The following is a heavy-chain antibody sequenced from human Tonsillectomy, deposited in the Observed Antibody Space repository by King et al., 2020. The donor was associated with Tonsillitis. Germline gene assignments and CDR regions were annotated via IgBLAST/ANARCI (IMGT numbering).Heavy chain of an antibody. CDR1: GGSFSGYY. V-gene: IGHV4-34*01. Sequence: VQLQQWGAGLLKPSETLSLTCAVYGGSFSGYYWTWIRQPPGKGLEWSGEINHSGSTNYNPSLKSRVTISVDTSKNQFSLKLSSVTAADTAVYYCARGWYDSSGYDLDYWGQGTLVTVSS. CDR2: INHSGST. CDR3: ARGWYDSSGYDLDY. D-gene: IGHD3-22*01. J-gene: IGHJ4*02.